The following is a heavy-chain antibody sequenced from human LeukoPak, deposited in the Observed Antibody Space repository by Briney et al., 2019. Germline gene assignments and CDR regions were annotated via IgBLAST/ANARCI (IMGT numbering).Heavy chain of an antibody. CDR3: ARSRGYYGSGSYLLYYYGMDV. CDR2: INHSGST. D-gene: IGHD3-10*01. Sequence: SETLSLTCAVYGGSFSGYYWSWIRQPPRKGLEWIGEINHSGSTNYNPSLKSRVTISVDTSKNQFSLKLSSVTAADTAVYYCARSRGYYGSGSYLLYYYGMDVWGQGTTVTVSS. J-gene: IGHJ6*02. V-gene: IGHV4-34*01. CDR1: GGSFSGYY.